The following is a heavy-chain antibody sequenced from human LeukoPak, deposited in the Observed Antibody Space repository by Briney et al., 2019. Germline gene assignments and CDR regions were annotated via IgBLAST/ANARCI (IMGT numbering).Heavy chain of an antibody. V-gene: IGHV6-1*01. J-gene: IGHJ5*02. CDR1: GDSVSNNNAA. CDR2: TYYRSKWYN. CDR3: AGSSGAQRT. D-gene: IGHD1-1*01. Sequence: SQTLSLTCAISGDSVSNNNAAWSWIRQSPSRGLEWLGRTYYRSKWYNDYALSVKGRITVNPDTSKNQFSLQLNSVAPDDTAVYYCAGSSGAQRTWGQGTLVTVSS.